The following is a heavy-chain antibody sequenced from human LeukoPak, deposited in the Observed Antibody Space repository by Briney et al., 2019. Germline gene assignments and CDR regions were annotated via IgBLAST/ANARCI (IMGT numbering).Heavy chain of an antibody. CDR3: ARGPWLRKKVGYCSGGSCYGGSWFDP. V-gene: IGHV4-34*01. D-gene: IGHD2-15*01. J-gene: IGHJ5*02. Sequence: YPSETLSLTCAVYGGSFSGYYWSWIRQPPGKGLEWIGEISHSGSTNYNPSLKSRVTISVDTSKNQFSLKLSSVTAADTAVYYCARGPWLRKKVGYCSGGSCYGGSWFDPWGQGTLVTVSS. CDR1: GGSFSGYY. CDR2: ISHSGST.